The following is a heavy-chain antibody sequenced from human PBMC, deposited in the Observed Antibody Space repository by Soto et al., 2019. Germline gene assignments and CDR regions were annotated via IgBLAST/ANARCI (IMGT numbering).Heavy chain of an antibody. D-gene: IGHD2-2*03. V-gene: IGHV3-74*01. Sequence: PGGSLRLSCAASWFTFSTFWMHWVRQVPGKGLVWVSRLNSDGTITNYADSVKGRFTIFRDNAMNTVYLQMNSLRAEDTAIYYCVRDGYPAWVYGVDVWGQGTTVTVSS. CDR3: VRDGYPAWVYGVDV. CDR2: LNSDGTIT. J-gene: IGHJ6*02. CDR1: WFTFSTFW.